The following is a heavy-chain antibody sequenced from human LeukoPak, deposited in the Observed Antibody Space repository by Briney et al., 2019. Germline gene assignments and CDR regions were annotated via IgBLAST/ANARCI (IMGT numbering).Heavy chain of an antibody. Sequence: GGSLRLSCAASGFTFSSYGMHWVRQAPGKGLEWVAFIWYDGSNKYYADSVKGRFTISRDNSKNTLYLQMNSLRAEDTAVYYCARDRRGQQEILDYWGQGTLVTVSS. J-gene: IGHJ4*02. D-gene: IGHD6-13*01. V-gene: IGHV3-33*01. CDR3: ARDRRGQQEILDY. CDR2: IWYDGSNK. CDR1: GFTFSSYG.